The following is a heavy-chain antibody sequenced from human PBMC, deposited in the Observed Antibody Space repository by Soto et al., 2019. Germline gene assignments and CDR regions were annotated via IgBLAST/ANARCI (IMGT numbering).Heavy chain of an antibody. J-gene: IGHJ4*02. CDR2: IYYSGNT. CDR3: AREGGRYCTGGSCQVDY. V-gene: IGHV4-39*02. CDR1: GGSISSSSYY. Sequence: QLQLQESGPGLVKPSETLSLTCTVSGGSISSSSYYWGWIRQPPGKGLEWIGSIYYSGNTYYTPSLKSRVTISVDTSKSQFSPKLSSVTAADTAVYYCAREGGRYCTGGSCQVDYWGQGTLVTVSS. D-gene: IGHD2-15*01.